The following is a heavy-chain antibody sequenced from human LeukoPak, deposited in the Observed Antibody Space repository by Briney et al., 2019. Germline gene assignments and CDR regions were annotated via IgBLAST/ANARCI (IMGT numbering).Heavy chain of an antibody. D-gene: IGHD6-13*01. Sequence: SETLSLTYAVSGGSISSSNWWSWVRQPPGKGLEWIGEIYHSGSTNYNPSLKSRVTISVDKSKNQFSLKLSSVTAADTAVYYCARRRSSSWYGPFDYWGQGTLVTVSS. CDR1: GGSISSSNW. CDR2: IYHSGST. J-gene: IGHJ4*02. V-gene: IGHV4-4*02. CDR3: ARRRSSSWYGPFDY.